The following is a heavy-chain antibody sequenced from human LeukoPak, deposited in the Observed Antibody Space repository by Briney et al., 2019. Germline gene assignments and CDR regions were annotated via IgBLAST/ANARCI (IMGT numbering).Heavy chain of an antibody. CDR1: GYAFTSYG. V-gene: IGHV1-18*01. CDR2: ISTYDGNT. CDR3: ARDLCRNSCELFDY. D-gene: IGHD6-6*01. Sequence: GASVKVSCKASGYAFTSYGFSWVRQAPGQGLEWVGWISTYDGNTDYAQKFQGRVTMTTDTSTSTAYMELRSLTSDDTAVYYCARDLCRNSCELFDYWGQGTLVTVSS. J-gene: IGHJ4*02.